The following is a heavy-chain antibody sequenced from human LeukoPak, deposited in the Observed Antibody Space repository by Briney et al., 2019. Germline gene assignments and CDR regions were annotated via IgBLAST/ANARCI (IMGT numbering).Heavy chain of an antibody. D-gene: IGHD7-27*01. CDR2: VDPKSGDT. V-gene: IGHV1-2*06. CDR3: AAGASPHDAFDI. CDR1: GHSFTAYY. J-gene: IGHJ3*02. Sequence: ASVKVSCKASGHSFTAYYMHWVRQAPGQGLEWMGRVDPKSGDTKYSQKFQGRVTMTRDTSISTAYMELSSLRSEDTAVYYCAAGASPHDAFDIWGQGTMVTVSS.